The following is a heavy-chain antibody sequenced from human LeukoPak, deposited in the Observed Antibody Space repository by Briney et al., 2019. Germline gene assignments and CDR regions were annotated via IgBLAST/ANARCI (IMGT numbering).Heavy chain of an antibody. CDR1: GFTFSSYE. J-gene: IGHJ4*02. V-gene: IGHV3-48*03. D-gene: IGHD2-15*01. Sequence: GESLRLSCAASGFTFSSYEMNWVRQAPGKGLEWVSYISSSGSTIYYADSVKGRFTISRDNAKNSLYLQMNSLRAEDTAVYYCARSYCSGGSCYPPYYWGQGTLVTVSS. CDR2: ISSSGSTI. CDR3: ARSYCSGGSCYPPYY.